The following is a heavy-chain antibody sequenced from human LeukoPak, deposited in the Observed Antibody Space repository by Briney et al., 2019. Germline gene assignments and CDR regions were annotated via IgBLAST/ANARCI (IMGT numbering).Heavy chain of an antibody. CDR2: IYHSGST. D-gene: IGHD2-2*01. J-gene: IGHJ4*02. V-gene: IGHV4-4*02. CDR3: ASKGGKVVPAATLDY. CDR1: GSSISSSNW. Sequence: SETLSLTCAVSGSSISSSNWWSWVRQPPGKGLEWIGEIYHSGSTNYNPSLKSRVTISVDTSKNQFSLKLSSVTAADTAVYYCASKGGKVVPAATLDYWGQGTLVTVSS.